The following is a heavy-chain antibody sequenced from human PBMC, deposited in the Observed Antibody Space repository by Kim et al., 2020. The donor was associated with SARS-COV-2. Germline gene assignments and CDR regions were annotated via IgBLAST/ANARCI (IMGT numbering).Heavy chain of an antibody. Sequence: GESLKISCKGSGYSFTSYWISWVRQMPGKGLEWMGRIDPSDSYTNYSPSFQGHVTISADKSISTAYLQWSSLKASDTAMYYCASRAPGYSSGWYIEAFDIWGQGTMVTVSS. D-gene: IGHD6-19*01. CDR1: GYSFTSYW. J-gene: IGHJ3*02. V-gene: IGHV5-10-1*01. CDR3: ASRAPGYSSGWYIEAFDI. CDR2: IDPSDSYT.